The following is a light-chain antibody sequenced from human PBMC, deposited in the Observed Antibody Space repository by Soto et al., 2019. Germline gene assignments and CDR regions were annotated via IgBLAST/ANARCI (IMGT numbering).Light chain of an antibody. Sequence: QSVLTQPASVSGSPGQSITISCTGTSSDIGGYNYVSWYQQHPGKAPKLMIYDVSNRPSGVSNRFSGSKSDNTASLTISGLQAEDEADYYCSSYTSSSSLENVVFGGGTKVTVL. CDR3: SSYTSSSSLENVV. CDR1: SSDIGGYNY. J-gene: IGLJ2*01. CDR2: DVS. V-gene: IGLV2-14*01.